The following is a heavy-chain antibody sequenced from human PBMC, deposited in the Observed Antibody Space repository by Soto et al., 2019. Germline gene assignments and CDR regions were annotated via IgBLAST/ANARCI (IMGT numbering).Heavy chain of an antibody. Sequence: PVGSLRLSCAASGFMFSDYAMTWARQAPGKELEWVSGLLRPGRSTYYADSVKGRFTISGDTSANTVYLQMDSLRAEDTAVYYCAKDAIANDGIWLMDSWGQGTVVTVSS. CDR2: LLRPGRST. J-gene: IGHJ5*02. V-gene: IGHV3-23*01. CDR3: AKDAIANDGIWLMDS. D-gene: IGHD3-16*01. CDR1: GFMFSDYA.